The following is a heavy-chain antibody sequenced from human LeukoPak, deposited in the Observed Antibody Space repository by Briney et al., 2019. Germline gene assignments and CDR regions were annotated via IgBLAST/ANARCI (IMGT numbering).Heavy chain of an antibody. D-gene: IGHD3-22*01. CDR3: ARDVIASGYPLDY. J-gene: IGHJ4*02. CDR2: IWYDGSNK. V-gene: IGHV3-33*01. CDR1: GFTFSSYG. Sequence: GGSLRLSCAASGFTFSSYGMHWVRQAPGKGLEWVAVIWYDGSNKYYADSVKGRFTISRDNSKNTLYLQMNSLRAEDTAVYYCARDVIASGYPLDYWGQGTLVTVSS.